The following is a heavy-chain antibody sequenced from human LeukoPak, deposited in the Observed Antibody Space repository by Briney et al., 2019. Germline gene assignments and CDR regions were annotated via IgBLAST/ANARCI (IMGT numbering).Heavy chain of an antibody. CDR2: IRYDGSNK. CDR3: AKDKRSLLWFGELDAFDI. V-gene: IGHV3-30*02. D-gene: IGHD3-10*01. CDR1: GFTFSNYG. J-gene: IGHJ3*02. Sequence: PGGSLRLSCAASGFTFSNYGMHWVRQAPGRGLEWVAFIRYDGSNKYYADSVKGRFTISRDNSKNTLYLQMNSLRAEDTAVYYCAKDKRSLLWFGELDAFDIWGQGTMVTVSS.